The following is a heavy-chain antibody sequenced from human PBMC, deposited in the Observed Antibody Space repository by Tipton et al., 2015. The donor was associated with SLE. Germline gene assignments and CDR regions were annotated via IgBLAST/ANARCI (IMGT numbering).Heavy chain of an antibody. D-gene: IGHD1-1*01. CDR1: GYSISRGFS. CDR2: IYHSGSS. CDR3: ARAGWNDLSD. Sequence: TLSLTCAVTGYSISRGFSWGWIRQPPGKGLEWIGSIYHSGSSYYNSSLQSRVTISVDTSKNQFSLKLTSMTAADTAGYYCARAGWNDLSDWGQGTLVTVSS. J-gene: IGHJ4*02. V-gene: IGHV4-38-2*01.